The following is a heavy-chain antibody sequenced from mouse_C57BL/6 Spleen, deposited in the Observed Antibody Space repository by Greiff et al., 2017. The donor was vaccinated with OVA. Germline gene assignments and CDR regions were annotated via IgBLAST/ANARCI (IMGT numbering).Heavy chain of an antibody. Sequence: EVQRVESGPGLVKPSQSLSLTCSVTGYSITSGYYWNWIRQFPGNKLEWMGYISYDGSNNYNPSLQNRISITRDTSKNQCFLKLNSVTTEDTATYYCARDRELGITTVVATDYFDYWGQGTTLTVSS. CDR3: ARDRELGITTVVATDYFDY. V-gene: IGHV3-6*01. CDR2: ISYDGSN. J-gene: IGHJ2*01. CDR1: GYSITSGYY. D-gene: IGHD1-1*01.